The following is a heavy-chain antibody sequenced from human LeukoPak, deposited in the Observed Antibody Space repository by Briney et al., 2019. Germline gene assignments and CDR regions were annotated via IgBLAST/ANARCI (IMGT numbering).Heavy chain of an antibody. Sequence: GGSLRLSCAASGFAFSTYAMHWVRQTPGKGLEWVAVISFDGSDKYSADSVKGRFTISRDNSNNTLYLQMNSLRAEDTAVYYCARARGIQLWYINFDYWGQGTLVTVSS. J-gene: IGHJ4*02. D-gene: IGHD5-18*01. CDR2: ISFDGSDK. CDR3: ARARGIQLWYINFDY. V-gene: IGHV3-30-3*01. CDR1: GFAFSTYA.